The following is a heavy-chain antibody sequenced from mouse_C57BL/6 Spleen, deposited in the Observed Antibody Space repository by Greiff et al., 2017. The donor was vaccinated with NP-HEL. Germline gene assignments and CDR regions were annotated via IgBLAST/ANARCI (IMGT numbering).Heavy chain of an antibody. J-gene: IGHJ2*01. V-gene: IGHV1-42*01. D-gene: IGHD1-1*01. CDR3: ARYYGSSSFDY. CDR2: INPSTGGT. Sequence: EVQLVESGPELVKPGASVKISCKASGYSFTGYYMNWVKQSPEKSLEWIGEINPSTGGTTYNQKFKAKATLTVDKSSSTAYMQLKSLTSEDSAVYYCARYYGSSSFDYWGQGTTLTVSS. CDR1: GYSFTGYY.